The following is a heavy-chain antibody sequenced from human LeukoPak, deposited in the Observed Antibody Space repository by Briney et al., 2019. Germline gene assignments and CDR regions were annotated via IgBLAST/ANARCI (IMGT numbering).Heavy chain of an antibody. CDR2: IATYNGRT. Sequence: ASVKVSCKASGYSFSYYGISWVRQAPGQGLEWMGWIATYNGRTKYADKVEGRVTMTADTSTTTAYMELRNLTSDDTAVYYCARDMVGLAADGNWFDPWGQGTLATVSS. CDR3: ARDMVGLAADGNWFDP. D-gene: IGHD6-13*01. J-gene: IGHJ5*02. CDR1: GYSFSYYG. V-gene: IGHV1-18*01.